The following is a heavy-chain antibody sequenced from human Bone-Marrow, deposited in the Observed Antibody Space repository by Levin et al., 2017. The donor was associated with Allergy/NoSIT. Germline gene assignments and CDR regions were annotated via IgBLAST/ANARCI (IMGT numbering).Heavy chain of an antibody. Sequence: AGGSLRLSCAASGFTFSSYAMSWVRQAPGKGLEWVSAISGSGGSTYYADSVKGRFTISRDNSKNTLYLQMNSLRAEDTAVYYCAKHGDRGYSYGYVDYWGQGTLVTVSS. CDR3: AKHGDRGYSYGYVDY. CDR1: GFTFSSYA. D-gene: IGHD5-18*01. V-gene: IGHV3-23*01. J-gene: IGHJ4*02. CDR2: ISGSGGST.